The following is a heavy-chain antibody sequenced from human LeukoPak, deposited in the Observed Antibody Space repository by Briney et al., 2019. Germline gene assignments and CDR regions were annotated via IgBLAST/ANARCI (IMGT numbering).Heavy chain of an antibody. CDR1: GFTFSSYA. Sequence: GGSLRLSCAASGFTFSSYAMSWDRQAPGKGLEWVSAISGSGGSTYYADSVKGRFTISRDNSKNTLYLQMNSLRAEDTAVYYCAKGTVAGTYSYYFDYWGQGTLVTVSS. CDR2: ISGSGGST. J-gene: IGHJ4*02. CDR3: AKGTVAGTYSYYFDY. D-gene: IGHD6-19*01. V-gene: IGHV3-23*01.